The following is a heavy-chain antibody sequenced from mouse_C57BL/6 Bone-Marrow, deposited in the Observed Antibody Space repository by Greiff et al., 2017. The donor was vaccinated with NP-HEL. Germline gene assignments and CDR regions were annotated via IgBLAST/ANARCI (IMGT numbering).Heavy chain of an antibody. CDR3: ARRDYGSSHWYFDV. J-gene: IGHJ1*03. V-gene: IGHV1-80*01. CDR2: IYPGDGDT. D-gene: IGHD1-1*01. Sequence: QVQLQQSGAELVKPGASVKISCKASGYAFSSYWMNWVKQRPGQGLEWIGQIYPGDGDTNYNGKFKGKATLTADKSSSTAYMQLSSLTSEDSAVYFCARRDYGSSHWYFDVWGTGTTVTVSS. CDR1: GYAFSSYW.